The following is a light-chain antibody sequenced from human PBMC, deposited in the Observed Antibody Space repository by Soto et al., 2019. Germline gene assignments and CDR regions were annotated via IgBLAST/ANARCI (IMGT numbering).Light chain of an antibody. CDR3: CSYAGSSTFYVV. Sequence: QSVLTQPASVSGSPGQSITISCTGTSSDVGCYNLVSWYQQHPGKATKLMIYEGSKRPSGVSNRFSGSKSGNTASLTISGLQAEDEADYYCCSYAGSSTFYVVFGGGTKLTVL. V-gene: IGLV2-23*03. CDR2: EGS. J-gene: IGLJ2*01. CDR1: SSDVGCYNL.